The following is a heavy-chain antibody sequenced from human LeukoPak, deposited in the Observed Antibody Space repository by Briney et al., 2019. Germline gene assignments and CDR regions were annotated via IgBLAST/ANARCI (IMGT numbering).Heavy chain of an antibody. CDR2: FYPGGTT. CDR1: GFTVSSNY. J-gene: IGHJ3*01. Sequence: GGSLRLSCAASGFTVSSNYMIWVRQPPGMGLEWVSVFYPGGTTYYADSVKGRFSISRDNSKNIVSLQMNSLRAEDTAVYYCARDALVPDGFDLWGQGTMVTVSS. D-gene: IGHD6-13*01. CDR3: ARDALVPDGFDL. V-gene: IGHV3-66*01.